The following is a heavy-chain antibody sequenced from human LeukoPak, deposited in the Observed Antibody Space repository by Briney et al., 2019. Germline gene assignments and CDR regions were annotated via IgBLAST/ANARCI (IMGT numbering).Heavy chain of an antibody. CDR3: ALFGVANDAFDI. CDR1: GFTFSSYG. CDR2: IRYDGSNK. V-gene: IGHV3-30*02. J-gene: IGHJ3*02. Sequence: GGSLRLSCAASGFTFSSYGMHWVRQAPGKGLEWVAFIRYDGSNKYYTDSVKGRFTISRDNSKNTLYLQMNSLRAEDTAVYYCALFGVANDAFDIWGQGTMVTVSS. D-gene: IGHD3-3*01.